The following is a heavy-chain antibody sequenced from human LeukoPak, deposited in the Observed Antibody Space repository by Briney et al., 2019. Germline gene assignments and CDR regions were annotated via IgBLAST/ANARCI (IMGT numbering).Heavy chain of an antibody. J-gene: IGHJ4*02. Sequence: GGSLRLSCAASGFTFSSYSMNWVRQAPGKGLEWVSSISSSSSYIYYADSVKGRFTISRDNAKNSLYLQMNSLRAEDTAVYYCARDDHGYGYNYFDYWGQGTLVTVSS. CDR3: ARDDHGYGYNYFDY. CDR1: GFTFSSYS. V-gene: IGHV3-21*01. CDR2: ISSSSSYI. D-gene: IGHD5-18*01.